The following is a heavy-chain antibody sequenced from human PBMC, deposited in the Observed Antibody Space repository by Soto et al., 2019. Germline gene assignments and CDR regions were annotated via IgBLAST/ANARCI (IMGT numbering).Heavy chain of an antibody. J-gene: IGHJ4*02. V-gene: IGHV4-34*09. CDR1: GGSFSGYY. Sequence: SETLSLTCAVYGGSFSGYYWSWIRQPPGKGLEWIGDINHSGSTYYNPSLKSRVTISVDTSKNQFSLKLSSVTAADTAVYYCARSSSSLEFAIDYWGQGALVTVSS. CDR2: INHSGST. D-gene: IGHD6-13*01. CDR3: ARSSSSLEFAIDY.